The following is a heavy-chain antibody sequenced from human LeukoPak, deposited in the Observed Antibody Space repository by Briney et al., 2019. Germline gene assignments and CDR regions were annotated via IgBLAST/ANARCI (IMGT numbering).Heavy chain of an antibody. CDR3: ARDPNGDYIGAFDM. Sequence: GGSLRLSCTASGFTFSAYAMMWVRQAPGKGPERVSAIRGGGGSAFYADSVKGRFTISRDNSKYTLFLQMNSLRAEDTAVYYCARDPNGDYIGAFDMWGPGTMVTVSS. V-gene: IGHV3-23*01. CDR2: IRGGGGSA. CDR1: GFTFSAYA. J-gene: IGHJ3*02. D-gene: IGHD4-17*01.